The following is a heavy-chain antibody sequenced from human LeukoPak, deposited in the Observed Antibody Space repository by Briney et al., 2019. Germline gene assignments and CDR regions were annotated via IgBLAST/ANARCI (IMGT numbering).Heavy chain of an antibody. J-gene: IGHJ4*02. Sequence: GGSLRLYCAASGFTFSNFAMTWVRQAPGKGLEWVSSIVGSSSTYYADSLKGRFTISRDNAKNSLYLQMNSLRAEDTAVYYCARIGAGSSRDYWGQGTLVTVSS. D-gene: IGHD6-13*01. CDR2: IVGSSST. CDR3: ARIGAGSSRDY. CDR1: GFTFSNFA. V-gene: IGHV3-21*01.